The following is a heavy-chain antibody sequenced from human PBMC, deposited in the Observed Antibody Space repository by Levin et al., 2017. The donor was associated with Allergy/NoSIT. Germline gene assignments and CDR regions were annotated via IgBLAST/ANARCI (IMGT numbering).Heavy chain of an antibody. CDR3: ARIPYLGHSYGYYYGMDV. CDR1: GFSLSTSGMC. V-gene: IGHV2-70*17. D-gene: IGHD5-18*01. CDR2: IDWDDDK. J-gene: IGHJ6*02. Sequence: SGPTLVKPTQTLTLTCTVSGFSLSTSGMCVSWVRQPPGKALEWLARIDWDDDKFYSTSLQTRLTISKDTSKNQVVLTMTNMDPVDTATYYCARIPYLGHSYGYYYGMDVWGPGTTVAVSS.